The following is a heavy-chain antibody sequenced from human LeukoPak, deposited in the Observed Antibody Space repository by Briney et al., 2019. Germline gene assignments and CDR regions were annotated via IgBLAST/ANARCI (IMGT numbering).Heavy chain of an antibody. CDR2: INSDGSST. V-gene: IGHV3-74*01. CDR3: AKGGATVIDY. D-gene: IGHD4-17*01. CDR1: GFTFRNYW. J-gene: IGHJ4*02. Sequence: PGGSLRLSCAASGFTFRNYWMHWVRQAPGKGLVWVSRINSDGSSTTSADSVKGRFTISRDNAKNTLYLQMNSLRAEDTAAYYCAKGGATVIDYWGQGTLVTVSS.